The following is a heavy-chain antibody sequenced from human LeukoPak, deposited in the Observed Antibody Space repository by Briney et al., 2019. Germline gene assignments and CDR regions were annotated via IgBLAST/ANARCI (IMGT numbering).Heavy chain of an antibody. Sequence: GGSLRLSCAASGFTFSSYAMHWVRQAPGKGLEYVSAISSNGGSTYYANSVKGRFTISRDNSKNTLYLQMGSLRAEDTAVYYCARGLDSSGSNYWGQGTLVTVSS. D-gene: IGHD3-22*01. CDR1: GFTFSSYA. CDR3: ARGLDSSGSNY. CDR2: ISSNGGST. J-gene: IGHJ4*02. V-gene: IGHV3-64*01.